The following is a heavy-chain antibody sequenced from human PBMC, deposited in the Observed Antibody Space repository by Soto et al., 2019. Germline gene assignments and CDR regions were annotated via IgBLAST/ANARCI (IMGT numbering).Heavy chain of an antibody. CDR2: INPNSGGT. D-gene: IGHD3-3*01. V-gene: IGHV1-2*04. J-gene: IGHJ3*02. CDR1: GYTFTGYY. Sequence: SVKVSCKTSGYTFTGYYMHWVRQAPGQGLEWMGWINPNSGGTNYAQKFQGWVTMTRDTSISTAYMELSRLRSDDTAVYYCARARDYDFLDIWGQGTMVTVSS. CDR3: ARARDYDFLDI.